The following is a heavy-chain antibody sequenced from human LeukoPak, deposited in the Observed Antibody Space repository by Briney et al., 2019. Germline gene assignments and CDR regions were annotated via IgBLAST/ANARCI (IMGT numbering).Heavy chain of an antibody. D-gene: IGHD2-15*01. J-gene: IGHJ5*02. CDR1: GYTFTSYG. Sequence: ASVKVSCKASGYTFTSYGISWVRQAPGQGLEWMGWISAYNGNTNYAQKLQGRVTMTRNTSISTAYMELSSLRSEDTAVYYCARGKRSQLLLENWFDPWGQGTLVTVSS. CDR2: ISAYNGNT. V-gene: IGHV1-18*01. CDR3: ARGKRSQLLLENWFDP.